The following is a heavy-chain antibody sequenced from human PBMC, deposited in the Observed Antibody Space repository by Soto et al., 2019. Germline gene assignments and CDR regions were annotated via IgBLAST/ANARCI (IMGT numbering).Heavy chain of an antibody. CDR3: TQIYGSGSWGWYFHS. CDR2: IFWDKND. V-gene: IGHV2-5*02. D-gene: IGHD1-26*01. Sequence: QITLKESGPSLVRPTETLTLTCTFSGFSLITGVGVGWVRQPPGKALEWLAVIFWDKNDYYRPSLQTRVTISHVTSEDQVVLTLTNMDPEDTATYFCTQIYGSGSWGWYFHSWGQGTLVTVSS. J-gene: IGHJ4*02. CDR1: GFSLITGVG.